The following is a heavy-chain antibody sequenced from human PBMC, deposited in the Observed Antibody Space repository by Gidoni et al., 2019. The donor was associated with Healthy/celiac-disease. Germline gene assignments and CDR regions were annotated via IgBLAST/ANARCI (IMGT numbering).Heavy chain of an antibody. Sequence: QVQLVESGGGVVQPGRSLRLSCAASGFTFSSYAMHWVRQAPGKGLEWVAVISYAGSNKYYADSVKGRFTISRDNSKNTLYLQMNSLRAEDTAVYYCARDYSGSYPPPYYYGMDVWGQGTTVTVSS. J-gene: IGHJ6*02. V-gene: IGHV3-30-3*01. CDR1: GFTFSSYA. CDR3: ARDYSGSYPPPYYYGMDV. CDR2: ISYAGSNK. D-gene: IGHD1-26*01.